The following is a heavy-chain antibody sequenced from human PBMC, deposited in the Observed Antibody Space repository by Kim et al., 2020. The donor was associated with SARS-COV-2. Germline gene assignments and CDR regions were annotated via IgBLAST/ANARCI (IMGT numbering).Heavy chain of an antibody. CDR3: ARVTARELYASN. D-gene: IGHD3-10*01. V-gene: IGHV5-51*01. Sequence: YSPSFQGQVTISADKSISTAYLQWSSLKASDTAMYYCARVTARELYASNWGQGTLVTVSS. J-gene: IGHJ4*02.